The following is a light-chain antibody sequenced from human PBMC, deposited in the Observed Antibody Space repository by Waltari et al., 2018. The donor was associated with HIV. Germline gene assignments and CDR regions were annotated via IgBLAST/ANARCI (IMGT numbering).Light chain of an antibody. CDR2: EDN. CDR1: SGSIASSD. J-gene: IGLJ2*01. V-gene: IGLV6-57*01. Sequence: NFMLTQPHSVSESPGKTVSISCTRSSGSIASSDVQWYQQRPGSSPTAVIFEDNQRPSGVPERFSGSLDSSSNSASLTISGLKTADEADYYCQSYDTTTPVVFGGGTRLTVL. CDR3: QSYDTTTPVV.